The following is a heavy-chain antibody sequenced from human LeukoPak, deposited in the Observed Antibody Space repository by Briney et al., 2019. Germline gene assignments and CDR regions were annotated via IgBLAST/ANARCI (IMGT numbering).Heavy chain of an antibody. J-gene: IGHJ4*02. CDR1: GFTFSSYA. V-gene: IGHV3-23*01. D-gene: IGHD5-18*01. Sequence: GGSLRLSCAASGFTFSSYAMSWVRQAPGKGLEWVSAIRGSGGSTYYADSVKGRFTISRDNSKNTLYLQMNSLRAEDTAVYYCAKTLGYSHGMLDYWGQGTLVTVSS. CDR3: AKTLGYSHGMLDY. CDR2: IRGSGGST.